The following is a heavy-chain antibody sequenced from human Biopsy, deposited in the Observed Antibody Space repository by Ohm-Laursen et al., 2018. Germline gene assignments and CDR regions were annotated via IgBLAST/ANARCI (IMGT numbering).Heavy chain of an antibody. Sequence: SETLSLTCAVTYGSISGHFWSWIRQAPGKGLEWIGYVYYNGNTNYNPSLKSRLTISVDTSKNQFSLKLTSVTAADTAVYYCARDLIAYCPTTSCDNFGMDVWGQGTTVTVSS. CDR3: ARDLIAYCPTTSCDNFGMDV. J-gene: IGHJ6*02. D-gene: IGHD2-2*01. V-gene: IGHV4-59*11. CDR2: VYYNGNT. CDR1: YGSISGHF.